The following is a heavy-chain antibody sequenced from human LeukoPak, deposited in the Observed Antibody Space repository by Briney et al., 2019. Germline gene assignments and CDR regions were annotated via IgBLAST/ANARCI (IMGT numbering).Heavy chain of an antibody. V-gene: IGHV4-39*07. CDR2: INHSGST. D-gene: IGHD5-12*01. Sequence: SETLSLTCTVSGGSISSSYYYWGWIRQPPGKGLEWIGEINHSGSTNYNPSLKSRVTISVDTSKNQFSLKLSSVTAADTAVYYCARVSGYDWESFYDYWGQGTLVTVSS. CDR1: GGSISSSYYY. CDR3: ARVSGYDWESFYDY. J-gene: IGHJ4*02.